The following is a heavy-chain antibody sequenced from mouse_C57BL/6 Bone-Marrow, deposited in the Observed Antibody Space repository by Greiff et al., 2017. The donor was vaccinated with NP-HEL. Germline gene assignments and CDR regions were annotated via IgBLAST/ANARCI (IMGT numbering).Heavy chain of an antibody. CDR1: GFTFSDFY. D-gene: IGHD1-1*01. CDR3: ARDAHYYGSRFAY. Sequence: EVMLVESGGGLVQSGRSLRLSCATSGFTFSDFYMEWVRQAPGKGLEWIAASRNKANDYTTEYSASVKGRFLVSRDSSQSIHYLQMKALRAEDTAIYYCARDAHYYGSRFAYWGQGTLVTVSA. CDR2: SRNKANDYTT. V-gene: IGHV7-1*01. J-gene: IGHJ3*01.